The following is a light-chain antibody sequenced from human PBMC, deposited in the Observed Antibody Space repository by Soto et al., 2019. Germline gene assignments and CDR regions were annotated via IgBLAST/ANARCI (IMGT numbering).Light chain of an antibody. CDR3: QQYNRYSPWA. V-gene: IGKV1-5*01. CDR1: QSISSW. CDR2: DAS. Sequence: DIQMTQSPSTLSASVGDRVTITCRASQSISSWLAWYQQKPGKAPKLLIYDASSLESGVPSRFRGSGSGTEFTLTISSLQPDDFATYYCQQYNRYSPWAFGQGTKVEIK. J-gene: IGKJ1*01.